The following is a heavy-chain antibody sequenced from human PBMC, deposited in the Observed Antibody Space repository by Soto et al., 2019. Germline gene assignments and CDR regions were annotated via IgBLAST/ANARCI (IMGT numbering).Heavy chain of an antibody. J-gene: IGHJ6*02. D-gene: IGHD6-19*01. CDR3: TRERTHTIAVADHYYYYGMDV. CDR2: IRSKAYGGTT. V-gene: IGHV3-49*03. CDR1: GFTFGDYA. Sequence: PGGSLRLSCTASGFTFGDYAMSWFRQAPGKGLEWVGFIRSKAYGGTTEYAASVKGRFTISRDDSKSIAYLQMNSLKTEDTAVYYCTRERTHTIAVADHYYYYGMDVWGQGTTVTVSS.